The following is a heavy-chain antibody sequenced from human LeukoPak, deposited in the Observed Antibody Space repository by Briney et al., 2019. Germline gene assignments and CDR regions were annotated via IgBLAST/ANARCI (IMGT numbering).Heavy chain of an antibody. D-gene: IGHD5-18*01. V-gene: IGHV3-7*01. J-gene: IGHJ6*03. CDR3: ARTFDRETATLDYYYYYMDV. Sequence: PGGSLRLSCGASGFPFSVYWMTWVRQAPGRGLEWVATIDKDGSQKYYLDSVKGRFTISRDNAKNSLYLQMNSLRAEDTAVYYCARTFDRETATLDYYYYYMDVWGNGTTVIVSS. CDR2: IDKDGSQK. CDR1: GFPFSVYW.